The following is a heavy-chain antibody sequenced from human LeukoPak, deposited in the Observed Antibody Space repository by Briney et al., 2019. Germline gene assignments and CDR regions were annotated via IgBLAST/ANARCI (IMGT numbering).Heavy chain of an antibody. CDR2: LYYSGNT. D-gene: IGHD4/OR15-4a*01. V-gene: IGHV4-39*01. CDR3: AMPNYDKSSDFLMNAFAF. CDR1: GGSISSNRYY. Sequence: NPSETLSLTCTVSGGSISSNRYYWGWLRQPPGKGLEWIGNLYYSGNTYYKPSLKSRVTISDDTSKNQFSLKLKSVTAADTAVYYCAMPNYDKSSDFLMNAFAFWGQGTMVTVSS. J-gene: IGHJ3*01.